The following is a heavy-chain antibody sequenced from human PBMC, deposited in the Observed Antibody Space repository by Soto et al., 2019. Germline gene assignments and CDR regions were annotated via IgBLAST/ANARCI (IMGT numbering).Heavy chain of an antibody. D-gene: IGHD2-21*02. CDR1: GFTFSSYS. J-gene: IGHJ6*02. V-gene: IGHV3-48*02. CDR3: AREGQFVVTAIRSYYYYGMDV. CDR2: ISSSSSTI. Sequence: PGGSLRLSCAASGFTFSSYSMNWVRQAPGKGLEWVSYISSSSSTIYYADSVKGRFTISRDNAKNSLYLQMNSLRDEDTAVYYCAREGQFVVTAIRSYYYYGMDVWGQGTTVTVS.